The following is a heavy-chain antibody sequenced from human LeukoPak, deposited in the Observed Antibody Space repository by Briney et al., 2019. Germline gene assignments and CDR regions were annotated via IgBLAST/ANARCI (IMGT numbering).Heavy chain of an antibody. Sequence: ASVTVSCKVSGYTITELSIHWVRQAPGKGLEWMGGFDPEDGKTIHAQKLQGRVSMPEDTSTDTAYMDLRSLRSEDTAVYYCATGGWDYFDSWSQGTLVTVSS. CDR3: ATGGWDYFDS. CDR1: GYTITELS. D-gene: IGHD6-19*01. V-gene: IGHV1-24*01. CDR2: FDPEDGKT. J-gene: IGHJ4*02.